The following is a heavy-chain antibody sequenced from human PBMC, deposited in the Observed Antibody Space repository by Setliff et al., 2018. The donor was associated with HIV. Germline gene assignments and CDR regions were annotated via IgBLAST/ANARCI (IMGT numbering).Heavy chain of an antibody. Sequence: KTSETLSLTCGVSGIPIDRVYSWAWIRQPPGKGLEWIGTISHSGSIHYNSPLQGRISISIDTSKNQFSLTLTSVTAADTAMYYCARDQSDYNVLTGFGDFDYWGHGTLVTVSS. CDR3: ARDQSDYNVLTGFGDFDY. J-gene: IGHJ4*01. V-gene: IGHV4-38-2*02. CDR2: ISHSGSI. D-gene: IGHD3-9*01. CDR1: GIPIDRVYS.